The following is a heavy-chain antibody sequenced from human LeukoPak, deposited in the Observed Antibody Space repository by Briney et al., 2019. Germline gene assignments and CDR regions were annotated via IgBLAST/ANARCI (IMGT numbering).Heavy chain of an antibody. D-gene: IGHD5-24*01. CDR1: GYTFTRYN. Sequence: ASVKVSCKASGYTFTRYNIQWVRQAPGQGLEWLGIFNPSGGGTNYAQKLHGRVIMTRDMATSTEYMELSSLRSEDTAVHYCARIRDGYSDAFDIWGQGTMVTVSS. J-gene: IGHJ3*02. V-gene: IGHV1-46*04. CDR3: ARIRDGYSDAFDI. CDR2: FNPSGGGT.